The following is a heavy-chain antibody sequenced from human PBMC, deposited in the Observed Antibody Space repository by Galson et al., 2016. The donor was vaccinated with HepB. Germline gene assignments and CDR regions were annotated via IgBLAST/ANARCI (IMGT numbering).Heavy chain of an antibody. V-gene: IGHV3-23*01. CDR1: GFTFSNYA. CDR3: ARYSNSWAPFDY. J-gene: IGHJ4*02. D-gene: IGHD6-13*01. CDR2: ISGSGATT. Sequence: SLRLSCAASGFTFSNYAMTWVRQAPGKGLEWVSGISGSGATTHYANAVKGRFTISRDNSNNTLYLQVNSLRAEDTALYFCARYSNSWAPFDYWGQGTLVTVSS.